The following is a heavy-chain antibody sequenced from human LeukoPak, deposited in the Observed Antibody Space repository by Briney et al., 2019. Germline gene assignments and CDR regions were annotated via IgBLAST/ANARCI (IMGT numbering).Heavy chain of an antibody. CDR1: GGSISSYY. CDR3: ARDTQAARPSSWFDP. J-gene: IGHJ5*02. V-gene: IGHV4-4*07. D-gene: IGHD6-6*01. Sequence: SETLSLTCTVSGGSISSYYWSWIRQPAGKGLEWIGRIYTSGSTNYNPSLKSRVTMSVNTSKNQFSLKLSSVTAADTAVYYCARDTQAARPSSWFDPWGQGTLVTVSS. CDR2: IYTSGST.